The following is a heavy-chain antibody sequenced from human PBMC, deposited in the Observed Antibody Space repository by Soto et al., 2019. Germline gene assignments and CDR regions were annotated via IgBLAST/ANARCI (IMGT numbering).Heavy chain of an antibody. CDR1: GGSFSGYY. Sequence: SETLSLTCAVYGGSFSGYYWSWIRQPPGKGLEWIGEINHSGSTNYNPSLKSRVTISVDTSKNQFSLKLSSVTAADTAVYYCARTYRSGWYNWFAPWGQGTLVTVSS. D-gene: IGHD6-19*01. J-gene: IGHJ5*02. CDR2: INHSGST. CDR3: ARTYRSGWYNWFAP. V-gene: IGHV4-34*01.